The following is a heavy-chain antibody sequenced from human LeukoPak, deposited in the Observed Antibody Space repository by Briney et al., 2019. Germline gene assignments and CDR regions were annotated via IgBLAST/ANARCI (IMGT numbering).Heavy chain of an antibody. J-gene: IGHJ6*02. CDR2: IYYSGST. V-gene: IGHV4-61*01. CDR1: GGSVSSGSHY. D-gene: IGHD2-2*01. CDR3: AGEWGVVPAAHYGMDV. Sequence: KTSETLSLTCTVSGGSVSSGSHYWSWIRQPPGKGLEWIGYIYYSGSTNYNPSLKSRVTISVDTSKNQFSLKLSSVTAADTAVYYCAGEWGVVPAAHYGMDVWGQGTTVTVSS.